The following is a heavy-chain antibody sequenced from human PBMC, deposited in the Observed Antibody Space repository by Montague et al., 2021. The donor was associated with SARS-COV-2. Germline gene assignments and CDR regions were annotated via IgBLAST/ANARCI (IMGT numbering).Heavy chain of an antibody. D-gene: IGHD2-21*01. CDR2: MHSTGST. J-gene: IGHJ4*02. V-gene: IGHV4-59*01. CDR3: ARAVVGAKTATIES. CDR1: GGSINNYF. Sequence: ETLSLTCSVSGGSINNYFWGWIRQSPGKGLEWVGYMHSTGSTAXXPSXXXRVIISVDTSKTQISLKLSSVSAADTALYYCARAVVGAKTATIESWGQGTLVTVSS.